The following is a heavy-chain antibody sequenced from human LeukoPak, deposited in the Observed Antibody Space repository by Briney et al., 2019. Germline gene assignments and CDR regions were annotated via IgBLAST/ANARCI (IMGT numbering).Heavy chain of an antibody. Sequence: PGGSLRLSWASSGFNQRRDWMRSARQAPGKGLEWVANIKQDGREEYYVESVKGRLTISRDNAENSLHLQMDSLNAADTAMYYCVRVAYRVVVPHGTRADCIDYYYIDVWGRGTTVTVSS. V-gene: IGHV3-7*03. J-gene: IGHJ6*03. D-gene: IGHD2-2*01. CDR1: GFNQRRDW. CDR2: IKQDGREE. CDR3: VRVAYRVVVPHGTRADCIDYYYIDV.